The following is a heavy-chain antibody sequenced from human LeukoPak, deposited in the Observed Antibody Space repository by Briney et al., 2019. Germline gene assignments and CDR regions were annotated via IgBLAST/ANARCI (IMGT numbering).Heavy chain of an antibody. D-gene: IGHD2-21*02. V-gene: IGHV1-46*01. CDR1: GYTFTSYY. Sequence: ASVKVSCKASGYTFTSYYMHWVRQAPGQGLEWMGIINPSGGSTSYAQKFQGRVTMTRDMSTSTDYMELSSLRSEDTAVYYCARAVIVVVTGGGAFDIWGQGTMVTVSS. CDR2: INPSGGST. J-gene: IGHJ3*02. CDR3: ARAVIVVVTGGGAFDI.